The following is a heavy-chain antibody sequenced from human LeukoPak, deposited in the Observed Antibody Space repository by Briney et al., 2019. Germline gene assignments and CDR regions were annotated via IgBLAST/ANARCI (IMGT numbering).Heavy chain of an antibody. CDR2: ISGDGSVT. Sequence: PGGSLRLSCTASGFTLRNYWMHWVRQVPGKRLVWVSRISGDGSVTNYADSVQGRLTISRDNAKNILYLQINNLRREDTAVYYCARYSSSSGGASYYLDYWGHGTLVTVSS. CDR3: ARYSSSSGGASYYLDY. J-gene: IGHJ4*01. V-gene: IGHV3-74*01. D-gene: IGHD6-6*01. CDR1: GFTLRNYW.